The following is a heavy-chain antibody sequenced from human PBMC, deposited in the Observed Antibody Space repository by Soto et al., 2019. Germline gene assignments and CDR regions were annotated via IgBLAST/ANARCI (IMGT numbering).Heavy chain of an antibody. CDR3: ARESYGDSLGYYYGMDV. D-gene: IGHD4-17*01. CDR2: IYYSGST. CDR1: GGSISIGDYY. J-gene: IGHJ6*02. Sequence: PSEPLALTCTVSGGSISIGDYYWSWIRQPPGKGLEWIGYIYYSGSTYYNPSLKSRVTISVDTSKNQFSLKLSSVTAADTAVYYCARESYGDSLGYYYGMDVWGQGTTVTV. V-gene: IGHV4-30-4*01.